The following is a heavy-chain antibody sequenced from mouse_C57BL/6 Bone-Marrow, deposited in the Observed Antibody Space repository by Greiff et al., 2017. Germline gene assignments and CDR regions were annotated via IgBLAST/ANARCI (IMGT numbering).Heavy chain of an antibody. CDR1: GYTFTSYW. V-gene: IGHV1-59*01. J-gene: IGHJ2*01. Sequence: QVQLQQPGAELVRPGTSVKLSCKASGYTFTSYWMHWVKQRPGQGLEWIGVIDPSDSYTNYNQKFKGKATFTVDTSSSTAYMQLSSLTSEDSAVYYCARRGDLPITTVVARGGFDDWGQGTTLTVSS. D-gene: IGHD1-1*01. CDR3: ARRGDLPITTVVARGGFDD. CDR2: IDPSDSYT.